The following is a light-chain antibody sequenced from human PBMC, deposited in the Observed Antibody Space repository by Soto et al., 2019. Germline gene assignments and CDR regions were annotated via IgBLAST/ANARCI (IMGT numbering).Light chain of an antibody. CDR3: QKLNSYPLN. Sequence: DIQMTPSPSTLSAAVVDIFTITFLASQTISKWLAWYQQKPGQAPKLLIYDSSTLESGVPSRFSGSGSGTVFTLRISSLQPEDFATYYCQKLNSYPLNFGGGNKGDIK. V-gene: IGKV1-5*01. J-gene: IGKJ4*01. CDR2: DSS. CDR1: QTISKW.